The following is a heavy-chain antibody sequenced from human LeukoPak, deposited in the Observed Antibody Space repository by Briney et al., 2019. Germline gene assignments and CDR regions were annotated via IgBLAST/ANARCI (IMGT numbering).Heavy chain of an antibody. CDR3: ARQGIVATIFYFDY. V-gene: IGHV4-39*01. CDR2: IYYSGST. Sequence: SSETLSLTCTVSGGSISSSSYYWGWIRQPQGMGLEWTGSIYYSGSTYYNPSLKSRVTISVDTSKNQFTLKLSSVTAADTAVYYCARQGIVATIFYFDYWGQGTLVTVSS. CDR1: GGSISSSSYY. D-gene: IGHD5-12*01. J-gene: IGHJ4*02.